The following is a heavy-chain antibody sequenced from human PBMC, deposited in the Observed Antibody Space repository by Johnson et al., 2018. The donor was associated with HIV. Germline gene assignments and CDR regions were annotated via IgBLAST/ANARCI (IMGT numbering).Heavy chain of an antibody. Sequence: VQLVESGGGVVQPGRSLRLSCAASGFTFSSYGMSWVRQAPGKGLEWVANINQDGNEKYYVDSVKGRFTISRDNAKNSLYLQMNSLRAEDTAVYYCATSHGGQWVDGAFDILGQGTMVTVSS. CDR3: ATSHGGQWVDGAFDI. CDR1: GFTFSSYG. V-gene: IGHV3-7*01. CDR2: INQDGNEK. J-gene: IGHJ3*02. D-gene: IGHD6-19*01.